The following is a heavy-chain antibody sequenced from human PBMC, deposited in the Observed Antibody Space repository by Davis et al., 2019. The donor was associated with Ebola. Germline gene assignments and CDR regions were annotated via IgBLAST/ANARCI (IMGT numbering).Heavy chain of an antibody. V-gene: IGHV3-30-3*01. CDR3: ARGFKRGGYSYGY. D-gene: IGHD5-18*01. CDR1: AFTSSSYA. Sequence: GGSLRLSCAASAFTSSSYAMHWVRQAPGKGLEWVAVISYDGSNKYYADPVKGRFTIYRDNSKNTLYLQMNSLRAEDTAVYYCARGFKRGGYSYGYWGQGTLVTVSS. J-gene: IGHJ4*02. CDR2: ISYDGSNK.